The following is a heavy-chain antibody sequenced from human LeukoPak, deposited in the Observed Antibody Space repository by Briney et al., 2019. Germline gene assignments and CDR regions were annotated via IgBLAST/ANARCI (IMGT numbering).Heavy chain of an antibody. D-gene: IGHD5-12*01. V-gene: IGHV4-34*01. CDR1: GGSFSGYY. Sequence: SETLSLTCAVHGGSFSGYYWSWIRQPPGKGLEWIGEINHSGSTNYNPSLKSRVTISVDTSKNQFSLKLSSVTAADTAVYYCTRGRYSGYDWWGQGTLVTVSS. CDR2: INHSGST. J-gene: IGHJ4*02. CDR3: TRGRYSGYDW.